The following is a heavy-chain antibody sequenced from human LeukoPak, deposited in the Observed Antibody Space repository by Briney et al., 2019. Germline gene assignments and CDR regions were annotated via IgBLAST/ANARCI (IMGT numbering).Heavy chain of an antibody. CDR2: IYPGDSDT. Sequence: GESLKISCQGSGYSFTSYWIGWVRQMPGKGLEWMGIIYPGDSDTRYSPSFQGQVTISADKSISTAYLQWSSLKASDTAMYYCARNYYDSTYYFDYWGQGTLVTVSS. CDR1: GYSFTSYW. J-gene: IGHJ4*02. V-gene: IGHV5-51*01. CDR3: ARNYYDSTYYFDY. D-gene: IGHD3-22*01.